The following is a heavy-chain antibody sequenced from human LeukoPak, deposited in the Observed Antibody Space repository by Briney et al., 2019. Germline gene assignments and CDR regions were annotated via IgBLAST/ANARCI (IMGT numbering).Heavy chain of an antibody. V-gene: IGHV3-23*01. D-gene: IGHD3-22*01. CDR1: GFTFTNYA. CDR3: VKEGSVVIITNIDY. Sequence: HPGGSLRLSCAASGFTFTNYAMSWVRQAPGKGLEWGSGISGSGGSTYYADSVKGRFTISRDNSKNTLYLQMNSLRDEDTAVYYCVKEGSVVIITNIDYWGEGTLVTVSS. J-gene: IGHJ4*02. CDR2: ISGSGGST.